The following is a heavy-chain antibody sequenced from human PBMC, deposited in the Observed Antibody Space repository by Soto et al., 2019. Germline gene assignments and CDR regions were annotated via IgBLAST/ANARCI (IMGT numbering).Heavy chain of an antibody. Sequence: QVQLVQSGAEVKKPGASVKVSCKGSGYAFTTYGITWVRQAPGQGLEWMGWISAHDGNTNYAQKLQGRVTVTRDTSTITAYMDPSSPISYYTAVDYCARRRYGDYWGQGALVTVSS. J-gene: IGHJ4*02. CDR1: GYAFTTYG. D-gene: IGHD1-1*01. CDR2: ISAHDGNT. V-gene: IGHV1-18*01. CDR3: ARRRYGDY.